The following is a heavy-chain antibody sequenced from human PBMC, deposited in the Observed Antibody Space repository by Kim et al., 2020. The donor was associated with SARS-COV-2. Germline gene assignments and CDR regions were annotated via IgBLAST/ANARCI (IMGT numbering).Heavy chain of an antibody. D-gene: IGHD2-15*01. J-gene: IGHJ6*02. CDR1: GGTFSSYA. CDR3: ARESAKVDYYYGMDV. Sequence: SVKVSCKASGGTFSSYAISWVRQAPGQGLDWMGRIIPILGIANYAQKFQGRVTITADKSTSTAYMELSSLRSEDTAVYYCARESAKVDYYYGMDVWGQGTTVTVSS. V-gene: IGHV1-69*04. CDR2: IIPILGIA.